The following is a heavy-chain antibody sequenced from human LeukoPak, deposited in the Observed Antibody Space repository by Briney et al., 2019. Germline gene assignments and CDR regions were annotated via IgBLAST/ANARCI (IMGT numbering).Heavy chain of an antibody. CDR3: AKRGVVIRVILVGFHKEAYYFDS. D-gene: IGHD3-22*01. CDR1: GLTLSNYG. V-gene: IGHV3-23*01. Sequence: GGSLRLSCAVSGLTLSNYGMSWVRQAPGKGLEWVAGISGSGGRTNYADSVKGRFTISRDNPKNTLYLQMNSLRAEDTAVYFCAKRGVVIRVILVGFHKEAYYFDSWGQGALVTVSS. CDR2: ISGSGGRT. J-gene: IGHJ4*02.